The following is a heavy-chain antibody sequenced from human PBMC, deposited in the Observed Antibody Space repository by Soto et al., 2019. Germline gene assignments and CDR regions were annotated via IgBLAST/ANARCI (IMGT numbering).Heavy chain of an antibody. CDR3: AKDLEGYCTTTSCYTYFGLDV. V-gene: IGHV3-30*18. CDR2: ISYDGSNK. D-gene: IGHD2-2*01. Sequence: AGGSLRLSCAASGFTFSSYVMHWVRQAPGKGLEWVAVISYDGSNKYYADSVKGRFTISRDNSKHTLYLQMNSLRPEDTAVYYCAKDLEGYCTTTSCYTYFGLDVRGQGTTVTVSS. J-gene: IGHJ6*02. CDR1: GFTFSSYV.